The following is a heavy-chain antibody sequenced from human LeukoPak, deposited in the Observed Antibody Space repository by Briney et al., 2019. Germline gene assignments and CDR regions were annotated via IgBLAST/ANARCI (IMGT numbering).Heavy chain of an antibody. D-gene: IGHD3-9*01. CDR1: GFTFSSYG. J-gene: IGHJ4*02. Sequence: GRSLRLSCAASGFTFSSYGMHWVRQAPGKGLEWVAVISYDGSNKYYADSVKGRSTISRDNSKNTLYLQMNSLRAEDTAVYYCAKDSYYDILTGYADYWGQGTLVTVSS. V-gene: IGHV3-30*18. CDR3: AKDSYYDILTGYADY. CDR2: ISYDGSNK.